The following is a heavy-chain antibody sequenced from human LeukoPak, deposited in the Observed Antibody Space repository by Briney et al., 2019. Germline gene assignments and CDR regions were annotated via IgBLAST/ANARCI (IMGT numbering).Heavy chain of an antibody. CDR3: ALSYDSSGSFDY. CDR2: INPSGGST. V-gene: IGHV1-46*01. J-gene: IGHJ4*02. Sequence: ASVKVSCKXSGYTFTSYDINWVRQSTGQGLEWMGIINPSGGSTSYAQKFQGRVTMTRDTSTSTVYMELSSLRSEDTAVYYCALSYDSSGSFDYWGQGTLVTVSS. D-gene: IGHD3-22*01. CDR1: GYTFTSYD.